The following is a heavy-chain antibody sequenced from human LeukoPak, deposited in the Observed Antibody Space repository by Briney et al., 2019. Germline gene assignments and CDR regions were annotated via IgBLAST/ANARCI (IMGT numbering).Heavy chain of an antibody. V-gene: IGHV4-4*02. CDR1: GGSITNTNY. CDR3: ARESGALGGIDY. CDR2: VNLQGST. J-gene: IGHJ4*02. D-gene: IGHD1-26*01. Sequence: SETLSLTCGVSGGSITNTNYWTWVRQPPGKGLEWIGEVNLQGSTNYNPSLKGRVAISVDTAENHISLQLASVTAADTAVYYCARESGALGGIDYWGQGTLVTVSS.